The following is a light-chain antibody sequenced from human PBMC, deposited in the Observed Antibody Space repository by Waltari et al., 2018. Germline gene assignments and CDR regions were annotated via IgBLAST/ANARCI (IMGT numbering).Light chain of an antibody. CDR2: AES. Sequence: EILLTQPPGTLSLSPGERATLSCRASDSVSSRHLAWYQQKPGQAPRLLMYAESYRATGTPDRFCGSGSGTDFTLTISRLEPEDSAVYYCQQFGRSPLTFGGGTKVEIK. J-gene: IGKJ4*01. CDR3: QQFGRSPLT. CDR1: DSVSSRH. V-gene: IGKV3-20*01.